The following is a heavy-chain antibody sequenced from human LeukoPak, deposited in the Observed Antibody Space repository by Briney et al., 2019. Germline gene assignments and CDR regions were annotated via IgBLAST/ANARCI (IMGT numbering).Heavy chain of an antibody. CDR2: ISWNGNNI. J-gene: IGHJ4*02. CDR3: ARGGRGVWGSLDY. V-gene: IGHV3-9*01. CDR1: GFTFDDYA. Sequence: GGSLRLSCAASGFTFDDYAMHWVRQAPGKGLDWVSGISWNGNNIGYADSVKGRFTISRDNAKNSLYLQMNSLRAEDTAVYYCARGGRGVWGSLDYWGQGTLVTVSS. D-gene: IGHD3-16*01.